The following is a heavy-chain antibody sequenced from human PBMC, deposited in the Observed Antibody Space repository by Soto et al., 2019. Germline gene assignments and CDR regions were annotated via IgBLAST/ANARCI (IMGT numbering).Heavy chain of an antibody. CDR3: ARTIIHYYFDS. J-gene: IGHJ4*02. CDR2: LYSGGGTT. Sequence: GGSLRLSCVGSGFNMVNYAMTWVRQAPGKGLECVSLLYSGGGTTHSADSVEGRVTVSRDNSKNTMYLQISSLRDEDTAVYYCARTIIHYYFDSWGQGALVTVSS. CDR1: GFNMVNYA. V-gene: IGHV3-23*03.